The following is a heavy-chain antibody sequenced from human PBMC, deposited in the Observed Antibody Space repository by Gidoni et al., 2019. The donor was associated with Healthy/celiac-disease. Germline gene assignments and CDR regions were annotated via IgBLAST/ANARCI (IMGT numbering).Heavy chain of an antibody. J-gene: IGHJ6*02. V-gene: IGHV1-2*06. CDR1: GYTFTGYY. CDR2: INPNSGGT. Sequence: QVQLVQSGAEVKKPGASVKVSCTASGYTFTGYYLHWVRQAPGQGLEWMGRINPNSGGTNYAQKCQGRVTMTRDTSISTAYMELSRLRSDDTAVYYCAREGGSSWYSRHYYYGMDVWGQGTTVTVSS. CDR3: AREGGSSWYSRHYYYGMDV. D-gene: IGHD6-13*01.